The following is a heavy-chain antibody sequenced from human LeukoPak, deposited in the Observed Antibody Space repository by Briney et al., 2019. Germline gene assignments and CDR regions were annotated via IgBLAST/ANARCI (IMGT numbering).Heavy chain of an antibody. J-gene: IGHJ4*02. CDR2: ISSSSSYI. CDR3: ASDILTPKKLDY. D-gene: IGHD3-9*01. Sequence: GGSLRLSCAASGFTFSSYAMSWVRQAPGKGLEWVSSISSSSSYIYYADSVKGRFTISRDNAKNSLYLQMNSLRAEDTAVYYCASDILTPKKLDYWGQGTLVTVSS. V-gene: IGHV3-21*01. CDR1: GFTFSSYA.